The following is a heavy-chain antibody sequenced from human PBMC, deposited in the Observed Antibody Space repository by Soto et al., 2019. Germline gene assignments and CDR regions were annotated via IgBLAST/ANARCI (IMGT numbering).Heavy chain of an antibody. D-gene: IGHD3-10*01. V-gene: IGHV3-33*01. Sequence: GGSLRLSCAASGFTFSSYGMHWVRQAPGKGLEWVAVIWYDGSNKYYADSVKGRFTISRDNSKNTLYLQMNSLRAEDTAVYYCARGLLWFGESQKGYYFDYWGQGTLVTVSS. CDR3: ARGLLWFGESQKGYYFDY. J-gene: IGHJ4*02. CDR1: GFTFSSYG. CDR2: IWYDGSNK.